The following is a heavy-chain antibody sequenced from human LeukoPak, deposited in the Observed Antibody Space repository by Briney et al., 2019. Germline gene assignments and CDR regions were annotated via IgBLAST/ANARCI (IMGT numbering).Heavy chain of an antibody. CDR2: ISSSSSYI. D-gene: IGHD5-18*01. CDR1: GFTFSSYS. V-gene: IGHV3-21*01. J-gene: IGHJ4*02. CDR3: AREGLYNYGYVYGY. Sequence: PGGSLRLSCAASGFTFSSYSMHWVRQSPGKGLEWVSSISSSSSYIYYTDSLKGRLTISRDNAKKSLYLQMNSLRAEDTAVYFCAREGLYNYGYVYGYWGQGTLVTVSS.